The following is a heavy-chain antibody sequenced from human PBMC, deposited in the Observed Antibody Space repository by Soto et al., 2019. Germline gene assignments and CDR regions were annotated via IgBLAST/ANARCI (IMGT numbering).Heavy chain of an antibody. Sequence: KPSETLSLTCTVSGDSISSYYWSWIRQPPGKGLEWIGYIYYSGSTNYNPSLKSRVTISVDTSKSQFSLKVSSVTAADTAIYYCARHGGYYFDYWGQGTLVTVSS. CDR1: GDSISSYY. V-gene: IGHV4-59*08. CDR2: IYYSGST. CDR3: ARHGGYYFDY. J-gene: IGHJ4*02.